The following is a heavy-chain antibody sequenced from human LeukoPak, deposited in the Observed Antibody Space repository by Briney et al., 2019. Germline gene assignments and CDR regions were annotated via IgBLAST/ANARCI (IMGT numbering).Heavy chain of an antibody. Sequence: ASVKVSCKASGYPFTSYGITWVRQAPGQGPEWMGWISAYTGNTNYAQKFQGRVSMTTGTSTTTAYMELRSLRSDDTAVYYCARDLGYYDRLDQFDCWGQGTLVTVFS. CDR2: ISAYTGNT. V-gene: IGHV1-18*01. D-gene: IGHD3-22*01. CDR1: GYPFTSYG. J-gene: IGHJ4*02. CDR3: ARDLGYYDRLDQFDC.